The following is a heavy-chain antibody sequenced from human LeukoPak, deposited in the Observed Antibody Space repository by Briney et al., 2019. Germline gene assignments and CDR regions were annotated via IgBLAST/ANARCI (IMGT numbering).Heavy chain of an antibody. CDR2: ISGIGGST. CDR3: AKAIGYSYGSYYYMDV. D-gene: IGHD5-18*01. CDR1: GFTFSNYD. Sequence: GGSLRLSCAASGFTFSNYDMSWFRQAPGKGLEWVSTISGIGGSTYYADSVKGRFTISRDNSRDTLYLQMNSLRAADTAVYSCAKAIGYSYGSYYYMDVWGKGTTVTVSS. J-gene: IGHJ6*03. V-gene: IGHV3-23*01.